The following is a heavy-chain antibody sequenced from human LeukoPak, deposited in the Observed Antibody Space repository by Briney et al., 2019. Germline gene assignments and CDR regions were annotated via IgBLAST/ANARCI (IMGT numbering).Heavy chain of an antibody. CDR2: ISGSGGST. D-gene: IGHD3-22*01. V-gene: IGHV3-23*01. CDR3: AKDTIVVVHEENWFDP. CDR1: GFTFSSYA. J-gene: IGHJ5*02. Sequence: GGSLRLSCAASGFTFSSYAMSWVRQAPGKGLEWVSAISGSGGSTYYADSVKGRFTISRDNSKNTLYLQVNSLRAEDTAVYYCAKDTIVVVHEENWFDPWGQGTLVTVSS.